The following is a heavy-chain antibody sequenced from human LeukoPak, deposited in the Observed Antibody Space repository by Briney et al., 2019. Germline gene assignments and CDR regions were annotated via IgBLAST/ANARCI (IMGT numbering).Heavy chain of an antibody. Sequence: GGSLRLSCAASGFTFSSYATHWVRQAPGKGLEWVAVISYDGSNKYYADSVKGRFTISRDNSKNTLYLQMNSLRAEDTAVYYCARGNSSSWYTDAFDIWGQGTMFTVSS. D-gene: IGHD6-13*01. V-gene: IGHV3-30*01. CDR3: ARGNSSSWYTDAFDI. CDR1: GFTFSSYA. J-gene: IGHJ3*02. CDR2: ISYDGSNK.